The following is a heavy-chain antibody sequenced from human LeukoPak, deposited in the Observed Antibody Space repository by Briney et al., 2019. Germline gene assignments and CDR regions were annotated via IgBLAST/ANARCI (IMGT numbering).Heavy chain of an antibody. CDR1: GGSISSSSYY. J-gene: IGHJ5*02. V-gene: IGHV4-39*07. CDR2: IYYSGST. CDR3: ATIVLRFFDGMRGSLDP. D-gene: IGHD3-9*01. Sequence: SETLSLTCTVSGGSISSSSYYWGWIRQPPGKGLEWIGSIYYSGSTYYNPSLKSRVTISVDTSKNQFSLKLSSVTAADTAVYYCATIVLRFFDGMRGSLDPWGQGTLVTVSS.